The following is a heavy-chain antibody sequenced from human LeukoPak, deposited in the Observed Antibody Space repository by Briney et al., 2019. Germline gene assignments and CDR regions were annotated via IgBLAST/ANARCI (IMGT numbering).Heavy chain of an antibody. D-gene: IGHD2-15*01. J-gene: IGHJ4*02. Sequence: ASVKVSCKASGYTFTSYGISWVRQAPGQGLEWMGWISAYNGNTNYAQKLQGRVTMTTDTSTNTAYMELRSLTSDDTAVYYCARVGSDCSDGNCYWGQGTLVTVFS. CDR3: ARVGSDCSDGNCY. CDR1: GYTFTSYG. CDR2: ISAYNGNT. V-gene: IGHV1-18*01.